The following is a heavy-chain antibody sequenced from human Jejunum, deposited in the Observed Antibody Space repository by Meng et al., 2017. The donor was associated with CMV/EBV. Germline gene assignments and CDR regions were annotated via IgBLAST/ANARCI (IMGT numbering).Heavy chain of an antibody. Sequence: FGFACSSHAMSWVRQVPGKRPEWVAGISGAGLATYYADSVKGRFTISRDNSNNTLFLQMNGLRGDDTAVYYCARDVGYTVTAPFDYWGQGSVVTVSS. J-gene: IGHJ4*02. CDR2: ISGAGLAT. V-gene: IGHV3-23*01. D-gene: IGHD4-11*01. CDR3: ARDVGYTVTAPFDY. CDR1: GFACSSHA.